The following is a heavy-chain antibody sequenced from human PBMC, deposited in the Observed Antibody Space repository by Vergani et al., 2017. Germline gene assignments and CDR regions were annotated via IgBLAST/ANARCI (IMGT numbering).Heavy chain of an antibody. CDR3: ARQVAVAGKWWGPYYYYGMDV. D-gene: IGHD6-19*01. J-gene: IGHJ6*02. V-gene: IGHV5-51*01. CDR2: IYPGDSYT. Sequence: EVPLVQSGAEVKTPGESLKISCKVSGYSFTSYWIGWVRQMPGKGLEWMGIIYPGDSYTNYSPSFQGHVTISADKSISTAYLQWSSLKASDTAMYYCARQVAVAGKWWGPYYYYGMDVWGQGTTVTVSS. CDR1: GYSFTSYW.